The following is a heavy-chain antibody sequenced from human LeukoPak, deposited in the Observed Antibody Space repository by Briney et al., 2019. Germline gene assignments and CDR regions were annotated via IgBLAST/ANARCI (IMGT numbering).Heavy chain of an antibody. CDR2: ISYDGSNK. V-gene: IGHV3-30*03. CDR1: GFTFSSYG. J-gene: IGHJ6*04. CDR3: ARGGLYSAGSKYYYYYYGMDV. Sequence: PGRSLRLSCAASGFTFSSYGMHWVRQAPGKGLEWVAVISYDGSNKYYADSVKGRFTISRDNSKNTLYLQMNSLRAEDTAVYYCARGGLYSAGSKYYYYYYGMDVWGKGTTVTVSS. D-gene: IGHD2-8*01.